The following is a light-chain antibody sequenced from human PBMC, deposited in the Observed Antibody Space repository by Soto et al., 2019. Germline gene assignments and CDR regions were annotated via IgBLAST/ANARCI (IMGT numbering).Light chain of an antibody. J-gene: IGKJ1*01. CDR3: QQYNSWPWT. V-gene: IGKV3-15*01. CDR1: QSVNRN. CDR2: GAS. Sequence: EIVMTQSPATLSVSPGERATLSCRASQSVNRNLAWYQQKLGQAPRLLIYGASTRATGIPARFSGSGSGTEFTLTISGLQSEDFAVYYCQQYNSWPWTFGQGTKVEIK.